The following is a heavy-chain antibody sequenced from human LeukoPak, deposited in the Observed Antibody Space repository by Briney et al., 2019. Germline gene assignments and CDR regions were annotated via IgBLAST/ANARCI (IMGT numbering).Heavy chain of an antibody. D-gene: IGHD5-24*01. V-gene: IGHV3-7*01. J-gene: IGHJ3*02. CDR2: IKQDGSEK. CDR3: ASRRDGYNFGAFDI. CDR1: GFTFSSYW. Sequence: GSLRLSCAASGFTFSSYWMSWVRQAPGKGLEWVANIKQDGSEKYYVDSVKGRFTISRDNAKNSLYLQMNSLRAEDTAVYYCASRRDGYNFGAFDIWGQGTMVTVSS.